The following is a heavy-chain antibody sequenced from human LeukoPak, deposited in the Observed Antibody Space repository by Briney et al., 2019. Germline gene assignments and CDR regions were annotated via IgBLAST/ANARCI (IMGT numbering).Heavy chain of an antibody. J-gene: IGHJ4*02. CDR2: IYTGGST. Sequence: PGGSLRLSCAAAGFTVSTNDTSWVSQVSGKGLEWVSVIYTGGSTYHADPVKGRFTISRDNSKNMLYLQMNSLRAEDTAVYYCARSGYRSGWNWGQGTLVTVSS. CDR3: ARSGYRSGWN. V-gene: IGHV3-66*01. CDR1: GFTVSTND. D-gene: IGHD6-19*01.